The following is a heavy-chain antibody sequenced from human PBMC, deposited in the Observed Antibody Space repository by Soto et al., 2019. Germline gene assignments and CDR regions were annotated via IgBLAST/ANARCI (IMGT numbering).Heavy chain of an antibody. CDR3: ARGPALPDFWSGYYGTNYYYYMDV. Sequence: GASVKVSCKASGFTFSSSAVQWVRQARGQRLEWIGWIVVGSGNTNYAQEFQERVTMTRDMSTSTAYMELSSLRSEDTAVYYCARGPALPDFWSGYYGTNYYYYMDVWGKGTTVTVSS. V-gene: IGHV1-58*01. J-gene: IGHJ6*03. D-gene: IGHD3-3*01. CDR2: IVVGSGNT. CDR1: GFTFSSSA.